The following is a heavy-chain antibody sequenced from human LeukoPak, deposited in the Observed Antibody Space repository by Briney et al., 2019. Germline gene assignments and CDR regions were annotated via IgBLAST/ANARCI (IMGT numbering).Heavy chain of an antibody. J-gene: IGHJ5*02. Sequence: SETLSLTCSVSGYSISSGYFWGWIRQPPGRALEWIGSVYQSGNAHYNPSLKSRVTISVDTSKNQFSLKLSSVTAADTAVYYCARQEDIVVVVAATGPNWFDPWGQGTLVTVSS. CDR2: VYQSGNA. CDR3: ARQEDIVVVVAATGPNWFDP. D-gene: IGHD2-15*01. V-gene: IGHV4-38-2*02. CDR1: GYSISSGYF.